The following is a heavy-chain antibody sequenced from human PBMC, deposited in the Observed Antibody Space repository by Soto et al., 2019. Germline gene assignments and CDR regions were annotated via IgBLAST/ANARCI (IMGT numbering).Heavy chain of an antibody. V-gene: IGHV3-66*01. CDR1: GLIVSSTY. CDR2: ISNGGDT. Sequence: EVQLVESGGGLVQPGGSLRLSCAASGLIVSSTYMSWVRQAPGKGLEWVSVISNGGDTHYADSVKGRFSLSRDISNNTLHWQMSSLRVEDTAVYYCAREPRYCSGGSCSITGDAFDIWGQGTMVTVSS. D-gene: IGHD2-15*01. CDR3: AREPRYCSGGSCSITGDAFDI. J-gene: IGHJ3*02.